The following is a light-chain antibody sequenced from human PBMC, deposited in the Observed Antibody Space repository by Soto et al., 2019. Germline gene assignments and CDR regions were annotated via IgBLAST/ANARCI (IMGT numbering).Light chain of an antibody. V-gene: IGKV1-16*02. CDR3: QQYDSNPIN. CDR1: QGVNKY. CDR2: AAS. Sequence: DIQMTQSPSSLSASVGDRGTITCRASQGVNKYVAWFQQKPGKAPKTLIYAASTLQNGVPSKFSGSGSGTNFTLTISSLQPEDFANYYCQQYDSNPINVGGGSKVENK. J-gene: IGKJ4*01.